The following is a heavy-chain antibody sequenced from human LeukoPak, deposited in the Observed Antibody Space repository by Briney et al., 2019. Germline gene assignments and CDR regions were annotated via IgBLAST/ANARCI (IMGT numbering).Heavy chain of an antibody. D-gene: IGHD2-2*01. V-gene: IGHV3-15*01. J-gene: IGHJ6*03. Sequence: SGGSLRLSCAASGFTFSNAWMSWVRQAPGKGLEWVGRIKSKTDGGTTDYAAPVKGRFTISRDDSKNTLYLQMNSLKTEDTAVYYCTTMSGYCSSTSCSLWYYYYYMDVWSKGTTVTVSS. CDR3: TTMSGYCSSTSCSLWYYYYYMDV. CDR1: GFTFSNAW. CDR2: IKSKTDGGTT.